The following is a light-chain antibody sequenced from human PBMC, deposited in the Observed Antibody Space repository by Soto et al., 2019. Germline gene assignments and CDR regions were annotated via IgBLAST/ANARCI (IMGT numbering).Light chain of an antibody. CDR1: QSVSSSY. J-gene: IGKJ2*01. CDR2: GAS. V-gene: IGKV3-20*01. Sequence: EIVLTQSPGTLSLSPGERATLSCRASQSVSSSYLAWYQQKPGQAPRLLIYGASSRATGIPDRFSGSGTGTDFTLTISRLEPEDFAVCSCQQYGSSPYTFGKGTKLEIK. CDR3: QQYGSSPYT.